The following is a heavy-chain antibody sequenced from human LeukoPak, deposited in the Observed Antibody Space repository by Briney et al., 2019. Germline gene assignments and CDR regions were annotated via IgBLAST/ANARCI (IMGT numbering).Heavy chain of an antibody. CDR3: ARETTGGGAFDY. CDR2: IIPILGIA. D-gene: IGHD2-8*02. J-gene: IGHJ4*02. V-gene: IGHV1-69*04. CDR1: GGTFSSYI. Sequence: ASVKVSCKASGGTFSSYIISWVRQAPGQGLEWMGRIIPILGIANYAQKFQGRVTITADKSTSTAYMELSSLRSEDTAVYYCARETTGGGAFDYWGQGTLVTVSS.